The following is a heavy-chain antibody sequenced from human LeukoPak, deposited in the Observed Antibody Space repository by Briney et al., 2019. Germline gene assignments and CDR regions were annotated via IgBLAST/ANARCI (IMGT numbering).Heavy chain of an antibody. V-gene: IGHV3-23*01. D-gene: IGHD1-1*01. CDR3: AKDPASSGNWNDGNIDY. Sequence: GGSLRLSCAASGFTFSSYAMSWVRQAPGKGLEWVSAISGSGGSTYYADSVKGRFTISRDNSKNTLYLQMNSLRAEDTAVYYCAKDPASSGNWNDGNIDYWGQGTLVTVSS. CDR1: GFTFSSYA. J-gene: IGHJ4*02. CDR2: ISGSGGST.